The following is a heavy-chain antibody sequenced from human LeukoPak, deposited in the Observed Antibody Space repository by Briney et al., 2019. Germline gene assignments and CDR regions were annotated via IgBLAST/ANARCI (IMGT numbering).Heavy chain of an antibody. V-gene: IGHV3-11*04. CDR2: ISSSGSTI. J-gene: IGHJ3*01. CDR1: GFTFSDYY. D-gene: IGHD2-21*02. CDR3: ARGGAYCRGDCPLDAFDP. Sequence: GGSLRLSCAASGFTFSDYYMSWIRQAPGKGLEWVSYISSSGSTIYYADSVKGRFTISRDNAKNSLYLQMNSLRAEDTAFYYCARGGAYCRGDCPLDAFDPWGQGTMVTVSS.